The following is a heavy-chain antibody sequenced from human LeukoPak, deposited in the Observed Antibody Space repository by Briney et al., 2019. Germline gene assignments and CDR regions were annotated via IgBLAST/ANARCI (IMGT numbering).Heavy chain of an antibody. J-gene: IGHJ4*02. V-gene: IGHV3-73*01. CDR3: TSIGY. Sequence: GGSLRLSCAASGFPFSASGMHWVRQASGKGLEWVGRIRSKDNSYATAYAESVKGRFTIFRDDSKSTAYLQMNSPKTEDTAVYYCTSIGYWGQGTQVAVSS. CDR2: IRSKDNSYAT. CDR1: GFPFSASG.